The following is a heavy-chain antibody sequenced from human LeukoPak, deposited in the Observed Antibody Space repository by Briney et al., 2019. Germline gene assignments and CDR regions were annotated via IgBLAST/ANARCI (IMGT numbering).Heavy chain of an antibody. CDR2: ISAYNGNT. CDR1: GYTFTSYG. CDR3: ARDRDIVVLPAANNWFVP. Sequence: ASVKVSCKASGYTFTSYGISWVRQAPGQGLEWMGWISAYNGNTNYAQKLQGRVTMTTDTSTRTAYMELRSLRSDDTAVYYCARDRDIVVLPAANNWFVPWGEGTLVTVSS. D-gene: IGHD2-2*01. J-gene: IGHJ5*02. V-gene: IGHV1-18*01.